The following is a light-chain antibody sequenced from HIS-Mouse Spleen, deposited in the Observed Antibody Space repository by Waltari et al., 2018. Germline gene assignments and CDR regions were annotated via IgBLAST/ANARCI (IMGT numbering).Light chain of an antibody. V-gene: IGKV1-9*01. CDR3: QQLNSYPPGYT. CDR1: QGISSD. Sequence: DIQLTQSPSFLSASVGDRVPIPCRASQGISSDLAWYQQKPGKAPKLLIYAASTLQSGVPSRVSGSGSGTEFTLTSSSLQPEDFATYYCQQLNSYPPGYTFGQGTKLEIK. CDR2: AAS. J-gene: IGKJ2*01.